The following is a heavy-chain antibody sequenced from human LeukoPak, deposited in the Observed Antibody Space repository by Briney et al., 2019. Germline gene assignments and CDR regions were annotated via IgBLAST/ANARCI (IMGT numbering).Heavy chain of an antibody. V-gene: IGHV1-69*13. D-gene: IGHD6-13*01. CDR2: IIPIFGTA. Sequence: GASVKVSCKASGGTFSSYAISWVRQAPGQGLEWMGGIIPIFGTANYAQKFQGRVTITADESTSTAYMELSSLRYEDTAVYYCARVRSSSWYGHDYYYYYYMDVWGKGATVTVSS. CDR1: GGTFSSYA. J-gene: IGHJ6*03. CDR3: ARVRSSSWYGHDYYYYYYMDV.